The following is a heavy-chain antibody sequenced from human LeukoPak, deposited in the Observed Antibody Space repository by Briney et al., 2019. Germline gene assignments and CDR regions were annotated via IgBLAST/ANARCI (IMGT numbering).Heavy chain of an antibody. CDR3: ARTLMYGVGCPHGFGPIPDY. Sequence: ASVKVSCKASGYTFTGYYMHWVRQAPGQGLEWMGRINPNSGGTNYAQKFQGRVTMTRDTSISTAYMELSRLRSDDTAVYYCARTLMYGVGCPHGFGPIPDYWGQGTLVSVSS. CDR2: INPNSGGT. J-gene: IGHJ4*02. D-gene: IGHD2-2*02. CDR1: GYTFTGYY. V-gene: IGHV1-2*06.